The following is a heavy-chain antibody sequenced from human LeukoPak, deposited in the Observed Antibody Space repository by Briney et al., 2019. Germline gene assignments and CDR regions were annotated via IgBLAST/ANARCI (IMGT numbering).Heavy chain of an antibody. CDR1: GGSISRSSYY. CDR3: ARGRGVGSGLAYFDY. D-gene: IGHD6-19*01. J-gene: IGHJ4*02. Sequence: SETLSLTCTVSGGSISRSSYYWGWIRQTPGKGPEWIGSIYYGGSTYYNPSLKSRVTISVDTSKNQFSLKLSSVTAADTAVYYCARGRGVGSGLAYFDYWGQGTLVTVSS. CDR2: IYYGGST. V-gene: IGHV4-39*07.